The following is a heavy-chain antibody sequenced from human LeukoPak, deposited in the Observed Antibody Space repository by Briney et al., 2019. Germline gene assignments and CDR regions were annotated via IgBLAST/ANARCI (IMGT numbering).Heavy chain of an antibody. CDR1: GFTFTSHW. CDR3: ARRTAAAGWIFDY. V-gene: IGHV3-7*01. D-gene: IGHD6-13*01. J-gene: IGHJ4*02. CDR2: IKQDGSEK. Sequence: GGSLRLSCAASGFTFTSHWMSWVRQAPGKGLEWVANIKQDGSEKYYVDSVKGRFTISRDNAKNSLYLQMNSLRAEDTAVYYCARRTAAAGWIFDYWGQGTLVTVSS.